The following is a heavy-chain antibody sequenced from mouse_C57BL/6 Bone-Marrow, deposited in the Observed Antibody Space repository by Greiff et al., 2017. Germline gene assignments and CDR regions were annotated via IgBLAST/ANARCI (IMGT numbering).Heavy chain of an antibody. J-gene: IGHJ4*01. CDR2: IYPGSGSP. CDR1: GYTFTSYW. V-gene: IGHV1-55*01. D-gene: IGHD3-3*01. CDR3: ARWGDEYAMDY. Sequence: QVQLQQPGAELVKPGASVKMSCKASGYTFTSYWITWVKQRPGQGLEWIGDIYPGSGSPNYNEKFKSKATLTVDTSSSTAYMQLSSLTSEDSAVYYCARWGDEYAMDYWGQGTSVTVSS.